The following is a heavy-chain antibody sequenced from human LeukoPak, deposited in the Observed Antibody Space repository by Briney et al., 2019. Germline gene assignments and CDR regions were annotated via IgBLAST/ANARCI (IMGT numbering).Heavy chain of an antibody. CDR1: GYFVSSGYY. V-gene: IGHV4-38-2*01. CDR2: IYNTGST. Sequence: SETLSLTCGVSGYFVSSGYYWGWIRQPPGKGLEWIGNIYNTGSTYYNPSLKSRVTISVDTSNNQFSLKLSSVTSADTAVYYCASRTTVTNALSFDYWGQGSLVIVS. D-gene: IGHD4-11*01. J-gene: IGHJ4*02. CDR3: ASRTTVTNALSFDY.